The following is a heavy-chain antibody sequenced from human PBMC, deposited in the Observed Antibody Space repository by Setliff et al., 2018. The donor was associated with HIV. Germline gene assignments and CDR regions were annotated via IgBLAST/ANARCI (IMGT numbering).Heavy chain of an antibody. CDR3: AREIRAGNYPPYSYYFYMDV. V-gene: IGHV3-7*01. CDR1: GFTISDYW. Sequence: GGSLRLSCAGSGFTISDYWMSWVRQAPGKGLEWVANIKQDGRERYNVDSVKGRFTISRDNAKNSLLLQMNSLRAEDTAVYHCAREIRAGNYPPYSYYFYMDVWGKGTTVTVSS. CDR2: IKQDGRER. J-gene: IGHJ6*03. D-gene: IGHD4-4*01.